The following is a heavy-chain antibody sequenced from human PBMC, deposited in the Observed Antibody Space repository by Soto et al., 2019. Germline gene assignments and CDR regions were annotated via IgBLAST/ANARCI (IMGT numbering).Heavy chain of an antibody. CDR1: GGSISSYY. J-gene: IGHJ5*02. CDR2: IYSSGST. Sequence: SETLCFTCTVSGGSISSYYWIWIRQPPGKGLEWIGYIYSSGSTNYNPSLKSRGTISVDTSKNQFSLKLSSVTTADTAVYYCARGSEYSRARAANWFDPWGQGTLVTVS. CDR3: ARGSEYSRARAANWFDP. D-gene: IGHD6-6*01. V-gene: IGHV4-59*01.